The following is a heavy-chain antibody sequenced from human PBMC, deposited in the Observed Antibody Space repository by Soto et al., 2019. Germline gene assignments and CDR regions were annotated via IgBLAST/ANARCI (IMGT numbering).Heavy chain of an antibody. CDR2: IYHSGST. V-gene: IGHV4-38-2*01. Sequence: SETLSLTCAVSGYSISSGYYWGWIRQPPGKGLEWIGSIYHSGSTYYNPSLKSRVTISVDTSKNQFSLKLSSVTAADTAVYYCARVGWEYYYYYGMDVWGQGTTVTVSS. CDR1: GYSISSGYY. J-gene: IGHJ6*02. CDR3: ARVGWEYYYYYGMDV. D-gene: IGHD1-26*01.